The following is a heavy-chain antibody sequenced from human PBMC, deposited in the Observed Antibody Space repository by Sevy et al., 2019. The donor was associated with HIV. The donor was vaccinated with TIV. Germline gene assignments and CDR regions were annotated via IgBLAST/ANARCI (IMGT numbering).Heavy chain of an antibody. CDR2: IYNDGST. CDR1: GFTPSSYG. CDR3: ARDLAGDFDY. D-gene: IGHD6-19*01. V-gene: IGHV3-53*01. J-gene: IGHJ4*02. Sequence: GGSLRLSCAASGFTPSSYGMHWVRQAPGKGLEWVSIIYNDGSTKYADSVKGRFTISRDNSKNTLYLQMNSLRAEDTALYYCARDLAGDFDYWGQGTLVTVSS.